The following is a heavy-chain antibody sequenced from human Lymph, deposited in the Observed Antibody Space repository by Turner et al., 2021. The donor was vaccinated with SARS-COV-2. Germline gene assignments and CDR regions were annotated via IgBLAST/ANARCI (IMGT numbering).Heavy chain of an antibody. Sequence: EVQLVDTGGRLLQPCGSLSLSCAASGFTVSSNYMTWVRQAPGKGVGWGSLIYSGGSTYYADSVKGRFTISRDNSKNTLYLQMNSLRAEDTAIYYCARDLQLYGMDVWGQGTTVTVSS. J-gene: IGHJ6*02. CDR2: IYSGGST. V-gene: IGHV3-53*02. D-gene: IGHD1-1*01. CDR3: ARDLQLYGMDV. CDR1: GFTVSSNY.